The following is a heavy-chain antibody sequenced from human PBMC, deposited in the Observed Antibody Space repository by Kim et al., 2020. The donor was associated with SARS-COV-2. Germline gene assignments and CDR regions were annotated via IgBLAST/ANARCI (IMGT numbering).Heavy chain of an antibody. J-gene: IGHJ6*02. CDR3: TRDITPGGADV. Sequence: LSLTCATSGFTFNEHAMHWVRQAPGKDLEWVSGIISNGGRIDYADSVKGRFTISWDNARKSLYLQMNSLRAEDTALYFCTRDITPGGADVWGQGATVTVSS. CDR2: IISNGGRI. D-gene: IGHD4-17*01. V-gene: IGHV3-9*01. CDR1: GFTFNEHA.